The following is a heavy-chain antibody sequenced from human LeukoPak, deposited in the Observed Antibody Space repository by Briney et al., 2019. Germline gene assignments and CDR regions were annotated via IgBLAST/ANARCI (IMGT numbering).Heavy chain of an antibody. CDR1: GYSFTSYW. CDR3: ARQNFRSGYYTGYNWFDP. CDR2: IYPGDSDT. D-gene: IGHD3-3*01. J-gene: IGHJ5*02. Sequence: GESLKISCKGSGYSFTSYWIGWVRQMPGKGLEWMGIIYPGDSDTRYSPSFQGQVTISADKSISTAYLQWSSLKASDTAMYYCARQNFRSGYYTGYNWFDPWGQGTLVTVSS. V-gene: IGHV5-51*01.